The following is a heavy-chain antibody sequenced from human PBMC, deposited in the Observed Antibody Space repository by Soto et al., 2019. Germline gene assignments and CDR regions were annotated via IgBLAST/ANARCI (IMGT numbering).Heavy chain of an antibody. D-gene: IGHD6-13*01. J-gene: IGHJ5*02. V-gene: IGHV3-30-3*01. CDR3: ARDYPPGPYSSSWYNWFDP. CDR1: GFTFSSYA. CDR2: ISYDGSNK. Sequence: GGSLRLSCAASGFTFSSYAMHWVRQAPGKGLEWVAVISYDGSNKYYADSVKGRFTISRDNSKNTLYLQMNSLRAEDTAVYYCARDYPPGPYSSSWYNWFDPWGQGP.